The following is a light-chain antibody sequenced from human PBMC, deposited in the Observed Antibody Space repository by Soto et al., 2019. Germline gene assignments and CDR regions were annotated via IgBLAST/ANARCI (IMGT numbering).Light chain of an antibody. V-gene: IGLV2-14*01. Sequence: LTQPASLSGSPGQSITISCTGTSSDVGGYNYVSWYQQHPGKAPKLMIYEVSNRPSGVSNRFSGSKSGNTASLTISGLQDEDEADYYCSSYISRSTIEVFGTGNKVTVL. CDR1: SSDVGGYNY. CDR3: SSYISRSTIEV. CDR2: EVS. J-gene: IGLJ1*01.